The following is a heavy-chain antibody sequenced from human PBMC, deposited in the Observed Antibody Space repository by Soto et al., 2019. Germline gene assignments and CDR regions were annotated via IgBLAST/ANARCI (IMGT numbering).Heavy chain of an antibody. J-gene: IGHJ6*02. CDR3: AFTIFGVVSNLYYYYGMDV. CDR1: GFTFSSYA. Sequence: GGSLRLSCAASGFTFSSYAMSWVRQAPGKGLEWVSAISGSGGSTYYADYVKGRFTISRDNSKNTLYLQMNSLRAEDTAVYYCAFTIFGVVSNLYYYYGMDVWGQGTTVTVSS. V-gene: IGHV3-23*01. D-gene: IGHD3-3*01. CDR2: ISGSGGST.